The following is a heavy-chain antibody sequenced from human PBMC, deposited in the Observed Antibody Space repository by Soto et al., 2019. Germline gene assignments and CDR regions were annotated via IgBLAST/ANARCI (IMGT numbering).Heavy chain of an antibody. V-gene: IGHV1-3*01. J-gene: IGHJ1*01. CDR2: INADNGNT. CDR3: ARGMYSSGWYEYFQH. D-gene: IGHD6-19*01. Sequence: ASVKVSCKASGYTFTSYAMHWVRQAPGQRLEWMGWINADNGNTKYAQKLQGRVTITTDTSASTAYMELRSLRSDDTALYYCARGMYSSGWYEYFQHWGQGTLVTVSS. CDR1: GYTFTSYA.